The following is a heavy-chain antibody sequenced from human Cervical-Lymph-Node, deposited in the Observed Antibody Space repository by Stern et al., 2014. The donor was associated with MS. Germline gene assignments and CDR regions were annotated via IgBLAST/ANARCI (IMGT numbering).Heavy chain of an antibody. J-gene: IGHJ4*02. CDR1: GFTFSSYA. V-gene: IGHV3-23*04. Sequence: EVQLVESGGGLVQPGGSLRLSCAASGFTFSSYAMSWVRQAPGQGLDWVSGISGSGGSTYYADSVKGRFTISRDNSKNTLYLQMNSLRAEDTAVYYCAKDFTVTKMYYFDYWGQGTLVTVSS. D-gene: IGHD4-17*01. CDR3: AKDFTVTKMYYFDY. CDR2: ISGSGGST.